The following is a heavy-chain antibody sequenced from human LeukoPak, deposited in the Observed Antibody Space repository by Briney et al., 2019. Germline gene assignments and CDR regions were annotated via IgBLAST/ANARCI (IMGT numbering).Heavy chain of an antibody. CDR3: AVTTSHNSGIDY. CDR2: IYTSGST. J-gene: IGHJ4*02. CDR1: GGSISSYY. Sequence: TSETLSLTCTVSGGSISSYYWSWIRQPAGKGLEWIERIYTSGSTNYNPSLKSRVTMSVDTSKNQFSLELSSVTAADTAVYYCAVTTSHNSGIDYWGQGTLVTVSS. D-gene: IGHD3-10*01. V-gene: IGHV4-4*07.